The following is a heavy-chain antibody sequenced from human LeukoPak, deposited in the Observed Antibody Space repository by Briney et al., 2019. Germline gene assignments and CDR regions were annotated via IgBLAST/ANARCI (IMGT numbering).Heavy chain of an antibody. Sequence: GASVKVSCKVSGYTLTELSMHWVRQAPGRRLEWMGGFDPEDGETIYAQKFHGRVTMTEDTSTDTAYMELSSLRSEDTAVYYCATGLDYYDSSGIDYWGQGTLVTVSS. CDR3: ATGLDYYDSSGIDY. J-gene: IGHJ4*02. CDR1: GYTLTELS. D-gene: IGHD3-22*01. CDR2: FDPEDGET. V-gene: IGHV1-24*01.